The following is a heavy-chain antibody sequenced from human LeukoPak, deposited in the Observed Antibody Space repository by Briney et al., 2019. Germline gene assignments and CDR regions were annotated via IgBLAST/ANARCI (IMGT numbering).Heavy chain of an antibody. D-gene: IGHD6-19*01. J-gene: IGHJ4*02. V-gene: IGHV6-1*01. CDR2: KCYRAKWFN. CDR1: GYSVSKKSAA. Sequence: SQTLPVTFVISGYSVSKKSAAWNWITHSPSRGLEGIERKCYRAKWFNDYAVNVKGRITINQETSTHQFYLQLNSVTPEDTAVYFCAWTSGYFDYWGQGTVVTVSS. CDR3: AWTSGYFDY.